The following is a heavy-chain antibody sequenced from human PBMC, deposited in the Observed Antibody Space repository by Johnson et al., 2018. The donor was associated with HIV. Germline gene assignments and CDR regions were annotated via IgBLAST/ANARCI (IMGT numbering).Heavy chain of an antibody. CDR2: INWNGGST. V-gene: IGHV3-20*04. D-gene: IGHD2-21*02. CDR3: GRGEEAYCGGDCYSGAFDI. CDR1: GFTFDDYG. Sequence: VQLVESGGGVVRPGGSLRLSCAASGFTFDDYGMSWVRQAPGKGLAWVSGINWNGGSTGYADSVKGRFTISRDNAKNSLYLQMNSLRAEDTALYYCGRGEEAYCGGDCYSGAFDIWGHGTMVTVSS. J-gene: IGHJ3*02.